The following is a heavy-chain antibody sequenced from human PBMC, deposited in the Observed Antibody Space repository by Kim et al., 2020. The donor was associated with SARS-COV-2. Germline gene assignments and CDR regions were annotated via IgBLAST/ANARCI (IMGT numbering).Heavy chain of an antibody. CDR2: T. D-gene: IGHD3-22*01. V-gene: IGHV5-51*01. CDR3: ARHSMTYGGDY. Sequence: TRYSPSFQGQVTISADKSISTAYLQWSSLKASDTAMYYCARHSMTYGGDYWGQGTLVTVSS. J-gene: IGHJ4*02.